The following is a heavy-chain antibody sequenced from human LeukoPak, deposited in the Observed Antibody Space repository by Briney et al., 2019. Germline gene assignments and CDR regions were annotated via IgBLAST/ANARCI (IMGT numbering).Heavy chain of an antibody. D-gene: IGHD1-20*01. CDR3: VAYNWNYPDY. CDR2: INTDGRST. J-gene: IGHJ4*02. V-gene: IGHV3-74*01. CDR1: GFRFSSYD. Sequence: GGPLSLSCAASGFRFSSYDMYRVRQAPEKGLVWVSRINTDGRSTGYADSVKGRFTVSRDNAKNTLYLQMNSLRAEDTAVYYCVAYNWNYPDYGGLGTLVTVSS.